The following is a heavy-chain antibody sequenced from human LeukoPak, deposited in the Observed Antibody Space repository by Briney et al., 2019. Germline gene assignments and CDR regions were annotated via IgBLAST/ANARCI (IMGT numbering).Heavy chain of an antibody. V-gene: IGHV1-18*01. CDR2: ISAYNGNT. CDR3: ARVANDYGNTYFDY. J-gene: IGHJ4*02. D-gene: IGHD4-17*01. Sequence: ASVKVSCKASGYTFTSYGISWVRQAPGQGLEWMGWISAYNGNTNYAQKLQGRVTMTTDTSTSTAYMELRSLRSDDTAVYYCARVANDYGNTYFDYWGQGTLVTVSS. CDR1: GYTFTSYG.